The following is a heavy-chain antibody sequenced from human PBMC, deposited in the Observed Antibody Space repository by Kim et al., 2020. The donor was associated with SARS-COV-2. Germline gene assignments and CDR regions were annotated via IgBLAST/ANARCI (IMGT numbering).Heavy chain of an antibody. Sequence: TYADSVKGRFTISRHKAKNTLYLQMNRRRAEDTAVYYWAISTGGGNWFDPWGQGTLVTVSS. V-gene: IGHV3-74*03. CDR3: AISTGGGNWFDP. D-gene: IGHD3-16*01. J-gene: IGHJ5*02.